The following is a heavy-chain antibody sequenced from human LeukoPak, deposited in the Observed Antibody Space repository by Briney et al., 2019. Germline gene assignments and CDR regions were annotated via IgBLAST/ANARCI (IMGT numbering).Heavy chain of an antibody. J-gene: IGHJ4*02. D-gene: IGHD3-16*01. CDR3: AREPQSWDYFDY. CDR2: IPYDGSNK. V-gene: IGHV3-30-3*01. Sequence: GGSLRLSCAASGFTFSSYAMHWVRQAPGKGLEWVAVIPYDGSNKYYADSVKGRFTISRDNSKNTLYLQMNSLRAEDTAVYYCAREPQSWDYFDYWGQGTLVTVSS. CDR1: GFTFSSYA.